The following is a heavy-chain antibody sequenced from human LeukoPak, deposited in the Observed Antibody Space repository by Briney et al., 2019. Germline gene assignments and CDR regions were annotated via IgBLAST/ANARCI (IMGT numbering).Heavy chain of an antibody. CDR1: GFTFGSYG. CDR3: AKVGPEYYYYMDV. V-gene: IGHV3-30*02. D-gene: IGHD1-14*01. Sequence: GGSLRLSCAASGFTFGSYGMHWVRQAPGKGLEWVAFIRYDGSNKYYADSVKGRFTISRDNSKNTLYLQMNSLRAEDTAVYYCAKVGPEYYYYMDVWGKGTTVTVSS. CDR2: IRYDGSNK. J-gene: IGHJ6*03.